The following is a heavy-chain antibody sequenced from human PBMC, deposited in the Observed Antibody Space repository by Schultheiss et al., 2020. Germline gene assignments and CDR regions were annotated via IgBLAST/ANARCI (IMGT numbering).Heavy chain of an antibody. D-gene: IGHD3-3*01. Sequence: GGSLRLSCAASGFTFSNAWMNWVRQAPGKGLEWVGRIKSKTDGGTTDYAAPVKGRFTISRDDSKNTLYLQMNSLKTEDTAVYYCTTDRMYYDFWSGYFPYYYYMDVWGKGTTVTVYS. CDR2: IKSKTDGGTT. CDR3: TTDRMYYDFWSGYFPYYYYMDV. V-gene: IGHV3-15*07. J-gene: IGHJ6*03. CDR1: GFTFSNAW.